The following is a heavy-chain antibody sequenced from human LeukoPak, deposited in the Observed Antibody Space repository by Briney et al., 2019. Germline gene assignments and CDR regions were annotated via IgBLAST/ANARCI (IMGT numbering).Heavy chain of an antibody. CDR3: ARLSSGWYNWFDP. CDR1: GFTFSTYE. V-gene: IGHV3-48*03. Sequence: PGGSLRLSRAASGFTFSTYEMNWVRQAPGKGLEWISYISSSGNTMYYADSVKGRFTISRDNAKNSLYLQMNSLRAGDTAVYYCARLSSGWYNWFDPWGQGTLVTVSS. CDR2: ISSSGNTM. J-gene: IGHJ5*02. D-gene: IGHD6-19*01.